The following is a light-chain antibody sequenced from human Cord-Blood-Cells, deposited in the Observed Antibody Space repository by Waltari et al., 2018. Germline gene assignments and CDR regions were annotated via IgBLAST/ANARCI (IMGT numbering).Light chain of an antibody. CDR3: QQSYSTPYT. Sequence: DIQMTQSPSSLSASVGDRVTITCRASQSISSYLNWYQQKPGKAPKLLIYAASSWQSGVPSRFSGSGSGTDCTLTISSLQPEDFATYYCQQSYSTPYTFGQGTKLEIK. J-gene: IGKJ2*01. CDR2: AAS. CDR1: QSISSY. V-gene: IGKV1-39*01.